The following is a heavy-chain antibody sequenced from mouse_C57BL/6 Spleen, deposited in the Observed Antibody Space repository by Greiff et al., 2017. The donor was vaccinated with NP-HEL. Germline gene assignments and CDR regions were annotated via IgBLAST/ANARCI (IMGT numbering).Heavy chain of an antibody. Sequence: VQLQQSGAELVRPGASVKLSCTASGFNIKDDYMHWVKQRPEQGLEWIGWIDPENGDTEYASKFQGKATITADTSSNTAYLQLSSLTSEDTAVYYCTTADYGKGYAMDYWGQGTSVTVSS. CDR1: GFNIKDDY. CDR2: IDPENGDT. J-gene: IGHJ4*01. V-gene: IGHV14-4*01. CDR3: TTADYGKGYAMDY. D-gene: IGHD2-1*01.